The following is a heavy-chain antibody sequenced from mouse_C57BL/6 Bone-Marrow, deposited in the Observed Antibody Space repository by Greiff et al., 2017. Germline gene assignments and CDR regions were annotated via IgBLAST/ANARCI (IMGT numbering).Heavy chain of an antibody. V-gene: IGHV2-2*01. CDR3: ARLRAFYFDY. J-gene: IGHJ2*01. Sequence: QVQLQQSGPGLVQPSQSLSITCTVSGFSLTSYGVHWVRQSPGKGLEWLGVIWSGGSTDYNAAFISRLSISKDNSKSQVFFKMNSLQADDTAIYYCARLRAFYFDYWGQGTTLTVSS. CDR1: GFSLTSYG. CDR2: IWSGGST. D-gene: IGHD1-1*01.